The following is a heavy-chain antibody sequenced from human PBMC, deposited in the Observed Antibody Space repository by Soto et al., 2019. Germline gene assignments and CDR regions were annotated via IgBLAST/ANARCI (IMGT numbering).Heavy chain of an antibody. CDR1: GGSFSGYY. D-gene: IGHD3-16*02. J-gene: IGHJ4*02. Sequence: ASETLSLTCAVYGGSFSGYYWSWIRQPPGKGLEWIGEINHSGSTNYNPSLKSRVTISVDTSKNQFSLKLSSVTAADTAVYYCARSGPYYDYIWGSYRYYGYWGQGTLVTVSS. CDR2: INHSGST. V-gene: IGHV4-34*01. CDR3: ARSGPYYDYIWGSYRYYGY.